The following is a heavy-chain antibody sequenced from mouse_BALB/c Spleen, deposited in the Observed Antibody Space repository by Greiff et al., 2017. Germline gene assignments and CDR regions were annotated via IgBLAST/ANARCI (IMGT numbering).Heavy chain of an antibody. J-gene: IGHJ2*01. CDR3: ARDRDYYGSFDY. CDR2: IWAGGST. CDR1: GFSLTSYD. D-gene: IGHD1-1*01. V-gene: IGHV2-9*02. Sequence: VQLQQSGPGLVAPSQSLSITCTVSGFSLTSYDVHWVRQPPGKGLEWLGVIWAGGSTNYNSALMSSLSISKDNSKSQVFLKMNSLQTDDTAMYYCARDRDYYGSFDYWGQGTTLTVSS.